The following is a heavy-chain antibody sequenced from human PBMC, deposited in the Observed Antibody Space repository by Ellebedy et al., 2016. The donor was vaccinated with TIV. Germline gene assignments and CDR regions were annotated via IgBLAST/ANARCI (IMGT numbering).Heavy chain of an antibody. V-gene: IGHV3-30-3*01. CDR3: ARDPNIAVAGTWSQGWFDP. D-gene: IGHD6-19*01. J-gene: IGHJ5*02. Sequence: GGSLRLXXAASGFTFSSYAMHWVRQAPGKGLEWVAVISYDGSNKYYADSVKGRFTISRDNAKNSLYLQMNSLRAEDTAVYYCARDPNIAVAGTWSQGWFDPWGQGTLVTVSS. CDR1: GFTFSSYA. CDR2: ISYDGSNK.